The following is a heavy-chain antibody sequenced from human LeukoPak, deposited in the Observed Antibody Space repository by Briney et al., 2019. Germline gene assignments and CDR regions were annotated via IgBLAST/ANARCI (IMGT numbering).Heavy chain of an antibody. J-gene: IGHJ4*02. CDR2: ISGDGGST. V-gene: IGHV3-43*02. D-gene: IGHD6-19*01. CDR3: AKDLSGWYGGWD. CDR1: GFTSDDYA. Sequence: GGSLRLSCAASGFTSDDYAMPWVRQAPGKGLEWVSLISGDGGSTYYADSVKGRFTISRDNSKNSLYLQMNSLRTEDTALYYCAKDLSGWYGGWDWGQGTLVTVSS.